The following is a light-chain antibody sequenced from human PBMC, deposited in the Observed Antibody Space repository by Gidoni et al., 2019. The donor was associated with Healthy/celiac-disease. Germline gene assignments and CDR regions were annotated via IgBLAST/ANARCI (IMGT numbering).Light chain of an antibody. CDR3: QQYNNWPPAT. J-gene: IGKJ1*01. Sequence: EIVMTQSPATLSVSPGERATLSCRASQSVSSNLAWYQQKPGQAPRLLIYGASTRATGIPARFSGSGSGTEFTLTISSLQSEDFAVYYCQQYNNWPPATLGXGTKVEIK. CDR2: GAS. CDR1: QSVSSN. V-gene: IGKV3-15*01.